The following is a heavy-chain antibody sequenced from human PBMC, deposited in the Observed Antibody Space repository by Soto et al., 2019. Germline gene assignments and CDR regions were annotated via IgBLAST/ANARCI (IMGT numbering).Heavy chain of an antibody. CDR2: IYYRWST. V-gene: IGHV4-31*03. CDR3: PRPQTIFGIITVCDY. CDR1: GGSINSGGYY. J-gene: IGHJ4*02. Sequence: SETLSLPCILSGGSINSGGYYWSWIRQHPWKGLEWIGYIYYRWSTYYNPSRKSRVTISIDTSKNQFSLKLSSVTGAGTAVYYCPRPQTIFGIITVCDYVGKGTLVTSAS. D-gene: IGHD3-3*01.